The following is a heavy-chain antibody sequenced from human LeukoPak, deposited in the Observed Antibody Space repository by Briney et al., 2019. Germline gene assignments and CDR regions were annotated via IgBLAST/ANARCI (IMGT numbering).Heavy chain of an antibody. D-gene: IGHD1-26*01. V-gene: IGHV3-21*01. CDR3: ARDRHSGSYPDAFDI. CDR2: ISSSSSYI. CDR1: GFTFSSYS. J-gene: IGHJ3*02. Sequence: PGGSLRLSCAASGFTFSSYSMNWVRQAPGKGLEWVSSISSSSSYIYYADSAKGRFTISRDNAKNSLYLQMNSLRAEDTAVYYCARDRHSGSYPDAFDIWGQGTMVTVSS.